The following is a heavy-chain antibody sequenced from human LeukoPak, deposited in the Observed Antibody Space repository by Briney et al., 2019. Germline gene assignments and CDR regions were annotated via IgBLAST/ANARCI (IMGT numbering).Heavy chain of an antibody. CDR2: IIPIFGTA. D-gene: IGHD3-16*01. Sequence: AAPVKVSCKASGGTFSSYAISWVRQAPGQGLEWMRGIIPIFGTANYAQKFQGRVTITTDESTSTAYMELSSLRSEDTAVYYCAVGGPLEQTTFDYWGQGTLVTVSS. V-gene: IGHV1-69*05. CDR3: AVGGPLEQTTFDY. J-gene: IGHJ4*02. CDR1: GGTFSSYA.